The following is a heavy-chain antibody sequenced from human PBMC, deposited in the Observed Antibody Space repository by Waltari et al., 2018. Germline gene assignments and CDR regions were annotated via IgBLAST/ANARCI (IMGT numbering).Heavy chain of an antibody. CDR2: FDPEDGET. V-gene: IGHV1-24*01. CDR3: ATDLGSSGWYGY. CDR1: GYTHTELS. Sequence: QVQLVQSGAEVKKPGASVKVSCKVSGYTHTELSMHWVRQAPGKGLEWRGGFDPEDGETIYAHKFQVRVTMTEDTSTDTAYMELSSLRSEDTAVYYCATDLGSSGWYGYWGQGTLVTVSS. D-gene: IGHD6-19*01. J-gene: IGHJ4*02.